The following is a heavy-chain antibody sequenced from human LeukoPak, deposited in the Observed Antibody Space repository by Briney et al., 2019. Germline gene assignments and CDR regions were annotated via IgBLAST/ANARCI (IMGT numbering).Heavy chain of an antibody. CDR2: IYYSGST. CDR1: GGFISSSSYY. V-gene: IGHV4-39*01. Sequence: SETLSLTCTVSGGFISSSSYYWGWIRQPPGKGLEWIGNIYYSGSTYYSPSLKSRVTISVDTSKNQFSLKLSSVTAADTAVYYCVRHQEGMVRGVLYYMDVWGTGTTVTISS. CDR3: VRHQEGMVRGVLYYMDV. J-gene: IGHJ6*03. D-gene: IGHD3-10*01.